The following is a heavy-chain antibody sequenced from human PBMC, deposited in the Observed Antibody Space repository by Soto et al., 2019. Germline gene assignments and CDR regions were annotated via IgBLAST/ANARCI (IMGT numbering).Heavy chain of an antibody. V-gene: IGHV1-2*04. J-gene: IGHJ6*02. Sequence: ASVKVSCKASGYTFTGYYVHWVRQAPGQGLEWMGWINPSSGGTNYAQKFQGWVTMTRDTSISTAYMELSRLRSDDTAVYYCARGDSVAWFTTGCMDVWGQGTTVTVS. CDR3: ARGDSVAWFTTGCMDV. D-gene: IGHD3-10*01. CDR1: GYTFTGYY. CDR2: INPSSGGT.